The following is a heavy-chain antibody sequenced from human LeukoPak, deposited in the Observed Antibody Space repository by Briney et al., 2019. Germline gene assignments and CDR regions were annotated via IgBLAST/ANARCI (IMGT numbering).Heavy chain of an antibody. V-gene: IGHV1-8*01. CDR2: MNPNSGNT. J-gene: IGHJ4*02. CDR3: ARGGQGKQQLGEDY. D-gene: IGHD6-13*01. CDR1: GYTFTSYD. Sequence: ASVKVSCKTSGYTFTSYDIHWVRQATGQGLEWMGWMNPNSGNTGYAQKFQGRVTMTRNTSISTAYMELSSLRSEDTAVYYCARGGQGKQQLGEDYWGQGTLVTVSS.